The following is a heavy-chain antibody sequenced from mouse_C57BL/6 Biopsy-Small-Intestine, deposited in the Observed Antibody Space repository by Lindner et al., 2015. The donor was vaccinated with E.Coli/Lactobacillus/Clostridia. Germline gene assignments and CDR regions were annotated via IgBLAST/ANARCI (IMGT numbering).Heavy chain of an antibody. CDR2: IYPGSGDT. V-gene: IGHV1-84*01. J-gene: IGHJ1*01. CDR3: TRGNLWYFDF. CDR1: GYTFTDYY. Sequence: VQLQESGPELVRPGASVKISCKSSGYTFTDYYINWVKQRPGQGLEWIGWIYPGSGDTKYNEKFEAKATLTVDTSSSTAYMQLSSLTSEDSAVYFCTRGNLWYFDFWGAGTTVTVSS.